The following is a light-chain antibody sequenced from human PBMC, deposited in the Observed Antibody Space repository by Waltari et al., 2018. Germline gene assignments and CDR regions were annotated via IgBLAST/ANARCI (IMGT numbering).Light chain of an antibody. J-gene: IGLJ1*01. CDR3: ASWDDSHYV. V-gene: IGLV1-47*01. Sequence: QSVLTQPPSASETPGQRGTISCSGSNSNLGSNYLYWYQHLPGTAPKLLIYRNNQRPSGVPDRFSASKSGTSASLAIDGLRSEDEAVYYCASWDDSHYVFGPGTQVTVL. CDR2: RNN. CDR1: NSNLGSNY.